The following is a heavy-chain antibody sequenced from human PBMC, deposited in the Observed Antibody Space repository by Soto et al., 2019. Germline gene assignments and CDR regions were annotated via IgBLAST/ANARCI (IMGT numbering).Heavy chain of an antibody. J-gene: IGHJ4*02. CDR2: IMPFFGSG. Sequence: SVKVSCKALRGTFTNYAFSWVRQAPGQGLEWMGGIMPFFGSGNYAQKFQGRINITADESTSSVYLELTSLRSEDTAAYYCARDRAGYYSHFVYWGQGTLVTVSS. CDR1: RGTFTNYA. D-gene: IGHD3-22*01. CDR3: ARDRAGYYSHFVY. V-gene: IGHV1-69*13.